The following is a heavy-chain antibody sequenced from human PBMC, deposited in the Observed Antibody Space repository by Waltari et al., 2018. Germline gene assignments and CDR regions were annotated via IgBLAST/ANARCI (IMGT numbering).Heavy chain of an antibody. D-gene: IGHD6-13*01. CDR2: ISDSGST. J-gene: IGHJ4*02. CDR3: ARTSGAAAGKFDY. CDR1: GTSISTFY. Sequence: QVQLQESGPGLVKPSETLSLTRPVSGTSISTFYWTWIRQPPGKGLEWIGYISDSGSTSYNPSLKSRVTISGDTSKNHFSLKLSSVTAADTAVYYCARTSGAAAGKFDYWGQGTLVTVSS. V-gene: IGHV4-59*01.